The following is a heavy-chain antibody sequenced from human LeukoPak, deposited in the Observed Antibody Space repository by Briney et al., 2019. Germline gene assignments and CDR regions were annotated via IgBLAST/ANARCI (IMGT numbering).Heavy chain of an antibody. CDR1: GRTLSQFS. CDR2: SDPKDKT. Sequence: VASVKVSCKVSGRTLSQFSLQWVRQVPGKGLEWMGGSDPKDKTFYAQNVQGRVTLTEVTSTDTAYMELSSLIFEDTAVYYCAIRRLAVASAPFDHWGQGTLVTVSS. V-gene: IGHV1-24*01. CDR3: AIRRLAVASAPFDH. J-gene: IGHJ5*02. D-gene: IGHD6-19*01.